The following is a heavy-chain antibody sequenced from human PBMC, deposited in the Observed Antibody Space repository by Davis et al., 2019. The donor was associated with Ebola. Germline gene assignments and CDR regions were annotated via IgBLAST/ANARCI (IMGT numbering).Heavy chain of an antibody. Sequence: GESLKISCVASGFTFSRYSMNWVRQAPGKGLEWVSYISSSSSTIYYADSVKGRFIISRDNAKNSLYLQMNSLRAEDTAVYYCAKDYSNYYYGMDVWGQGTTVTVSS. V-gene: IGHV3-48*01. CDR1: GFTFSRYS. CDR2: ISSSSSTI. D-gene: IGHD4-11*01. CDR3: AKDYSNYYYGMDV. J-gene: IGHJ6*02.